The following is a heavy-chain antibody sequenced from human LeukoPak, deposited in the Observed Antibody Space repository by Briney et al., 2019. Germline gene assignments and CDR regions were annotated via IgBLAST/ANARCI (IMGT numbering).Heavy chain of an antibody. CDR2: INPNSGGT. J-gene: IGHJ4*02. V-gene: IGHV1-2*02. Sequence: ASVKVSCKASGYTFTGYYMHLVRQAPRQGLEWMVWINPNSGGTNYAQKFQGRVTMTRDTSISTAYMELSRLRSDDTAVYYCARGGSGWYWLVFDYWGQGTLVTVSS. D-gene: IGHD6-19*01. CDR1: GYTFTGYY. CDR3: ARGGSGWYWLVFDY.